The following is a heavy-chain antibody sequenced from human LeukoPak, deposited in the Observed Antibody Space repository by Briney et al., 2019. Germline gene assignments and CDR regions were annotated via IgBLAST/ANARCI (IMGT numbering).Heavy chain of an antibody. CDR3: ARQVGSGYYAMDV. V-gene: IGHV4-34*01. CDR1: GGSFSGYY. Sequence: PSETLSLTCAVYGGSFSGYYWSWIRQPPGKGLEWIGEINHSGSTNYNPSLKSRVTISVDTSKNQFSLKLSSVTAADTAVYYCARQVGSGYYAMDVWGQGTTVTVSS. J-gene: IGHJ6*02. CDR2: INHSGST. D-gene: IGHD1-26*01.